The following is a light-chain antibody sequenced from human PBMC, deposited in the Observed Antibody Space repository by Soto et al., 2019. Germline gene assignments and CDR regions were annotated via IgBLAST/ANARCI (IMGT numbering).Light chain of an antibody. V-gene: IGLV2-8*01. CDR3: KSYAGSNTYV. J-gene: IGLJ1*01. CDR2: EVS. CDR1: SSDVGRYIY. Sequence: QSVLTQPPSASGSPGQSVTISCTGTSSDVGRYIYVSWYQQHPGKAPKIIMYEVSKRPSGVPDRFSGSKSGNTASLTVSGLQAEDEADYYCKSYAGSNTYVFGTGTKVTVL.